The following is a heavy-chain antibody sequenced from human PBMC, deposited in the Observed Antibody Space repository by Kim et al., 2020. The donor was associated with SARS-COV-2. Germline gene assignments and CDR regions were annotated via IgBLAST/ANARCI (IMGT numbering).Heavy chain of an antibody. J-gene: IGHJ4*02. D-gene: IGHD6-6*01. CDR3: ARGEAARPDFDY. Sequence: SSNPSLKSRVNISGDTSKNQFSLKLSSVAAADTAVYYCARGEAARPDFDYWGQGTLVTVSS. V-gene: IGHV4-31*02.